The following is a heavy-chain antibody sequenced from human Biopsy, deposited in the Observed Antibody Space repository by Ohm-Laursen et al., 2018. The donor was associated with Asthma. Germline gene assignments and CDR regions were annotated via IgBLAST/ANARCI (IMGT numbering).Heavy chain of an antibody. V-gene: IGHV4-39*01. CDR3: ASPVNRAFGGYEWAAVFDY. CDR1: GASIRGSGSY. D-gene: IGHD5-12*01. Sequence: GTLSLTWTVSGASIRGSGSYWAWIRQAPGKGPEWIGTTHYSGSTFYKPSLRSRVTMSLDTATNQFSLRERTVTATDTAVYYCASPVNRAFGGYEWAAVFDYWGQGILVTVSS. J-gene: IGHJ4*02. CDR2: THYSGST.